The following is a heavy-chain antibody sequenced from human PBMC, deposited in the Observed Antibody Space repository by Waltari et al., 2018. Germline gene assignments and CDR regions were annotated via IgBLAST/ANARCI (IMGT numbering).Heavy chain of an antibody. D-gene: IGHD6-19*01. V-gene: IGHV4-34*02. CDR1: GGSFSDFY. CDR2: VSYDGST. J-gene: IGHJ1*01. Sequence: QVQLQQWGAGILKPSETLSLTCAVSGGSFSDFYWSWIRQSPGKGRAWIGEVSYDGSTNYHPSLKTRVTISVAATKNQLSLNLNSVTAADTAVYYCARGNAVTGPPQYFQHWGQGTLVTV. CDR3: ARGNAVTGPPQYFQH.